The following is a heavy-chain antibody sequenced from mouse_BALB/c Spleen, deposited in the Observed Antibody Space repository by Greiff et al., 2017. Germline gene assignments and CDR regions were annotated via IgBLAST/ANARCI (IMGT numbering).Heavy chain of an antibody. Sequence: EVQLQQSGPGLVKPSQSLSLTCTASGYSITSGYFWYWIRQSTENILECMGYISYDGSTNYNPSLKNRISITRDTSKNQFFLKLNSVTTEDTATYYCAKEDDGYYGFAYWGQGTLVTVSA. CDR2: ISYDGST. CDR3: AKEDDGYYGFAY. V-gene: IGHV3-6*01. D-gene: IGHD2-3*01. CDR1: GYSITSGYF. J-gene: IGHJ3*01.